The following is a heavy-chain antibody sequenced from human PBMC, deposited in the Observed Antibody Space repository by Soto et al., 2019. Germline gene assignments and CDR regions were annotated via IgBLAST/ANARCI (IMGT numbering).Heavy chain of an antibody. CDR2: IWPDGSNK. CDR1: GFTFINFA. V-gene: IGHV3-33*01. CDR3: GREPGVGVWNGRDV. Sequence: QVQLVESGGGVVQPGGSLRLSCAASGFTFINFAMHWVRQAPGKGLEWVAVIWPDGSNKYYADSVEGRFTISRDNFKRTLYRQRDSRRVEDTAVYYCGREPGVGVWNGRDVGGQGTTVPVSS. J-gene: IGHJ6*02. D-gene: IGHD3-10*01.